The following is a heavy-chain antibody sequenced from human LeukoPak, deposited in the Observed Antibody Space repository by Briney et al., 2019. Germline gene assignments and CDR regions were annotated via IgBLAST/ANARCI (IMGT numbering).Heavy chain of an antibody. CDR1: GFTFSNYG. V-gene: IGHV3-33*01. CDR2: VWYDGSNQ. J-gene: IGHJ4*02. D-gene: IGHD3-10*01. CDR3: ARDLTAMVRGFAADY. Sequence: GGSLRLSCAASGFTFSNYGMHWVRQAPGQGLEWVAVVWYDGSNQYYGDSVKGRFTITRDNSKNTLYLQMNSLRAEDTAVYYCARDLTAMVRGFAADYWGQGTLVTVSS.